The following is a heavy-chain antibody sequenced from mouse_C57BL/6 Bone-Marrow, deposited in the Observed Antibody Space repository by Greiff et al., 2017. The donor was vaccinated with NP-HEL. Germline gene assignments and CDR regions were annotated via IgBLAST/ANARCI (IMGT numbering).Heavy chain of an antibody. D-gene: IGHD1-1*01. J-gene: IGHJ1*03. V-gene: IGHV1-26*01. CDR1: GYTFTDYY. CDR3: AMGYLGSSYVGYFDV. CDR2: INPNNGGT. Sequence: EVMLQQSGPELVKPGASVKISCKASGYTFTDYYMNWVKQSHGKSLEWIGDINPNNGGTSYNQKFKGKATLTVDKSSSTAYMELRSLTSEDSAVYYCAMGYLGSSYVGYFDVWGTGTTVTVSS.